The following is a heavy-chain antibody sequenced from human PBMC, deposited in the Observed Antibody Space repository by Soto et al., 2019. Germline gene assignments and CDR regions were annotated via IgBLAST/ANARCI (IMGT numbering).Heavy chain of an antibody. D-gene: IGHD6-13*01. V-gene: IGHV4-39*01. CDR3: ARHSSSWYLYFDL. J-gene: IGHJ2*01. CDR2: IYYSGST. Sequence: QLQLQESGPGLVKPSETLSLTCTVSGGSISSSSYYWGWIRQPPGKGLEWIGSIYYSGSTYYNPSLKSRVTISVDTSKNQFSLKLSSVTAADTAVYYCARHSSSWYLYFDLWGRGTLVTVSS. CDR1: GGSISSSSYY.